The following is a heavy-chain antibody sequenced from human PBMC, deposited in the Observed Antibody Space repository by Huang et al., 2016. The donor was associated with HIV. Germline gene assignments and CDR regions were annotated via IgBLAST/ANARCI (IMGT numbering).Heavy chain of an antibody. V-gene: IGHV3-21*01. D-gene: IGHD2-2*01. Sequence: EVQLVESGGGLVKPGGSLRLSCAASGLTCTNYNMNWVRQAPGKWLEWVAFISISSSHIDFADSLKGRFTISRDNAKNSLYLQMNSLRAEDTAIYYCVRDGNQEVIPGCLFDYWGQGTLVTVSS. CDR3: VRDGNQEVIPGCLFDY. J-gene: IGHJ4*02. CDR1: GLTCTNYN. CDR2: ISISSSHI.